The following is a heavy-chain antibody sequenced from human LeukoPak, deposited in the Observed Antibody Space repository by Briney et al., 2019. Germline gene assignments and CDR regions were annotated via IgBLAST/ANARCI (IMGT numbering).Heavy chain of an antibody. V-gene: IGHV1-69*01. CDR1: GGTFSSYA. CDR2: IIPIFGTA. Sequence: GASVKVSCKASGGTFSSYAISWVRQAPGQGLEWMGGIIPIFGTANYAQRFQGRVTITADESTSTAYMELSSLRSEDTAVYYCARDSAVPTIFGVGNAYFQHWGQGTLVTVSS. D-gene: IGHD3-3*01. CDR3: ARDSAVPTIFGVGNAYFQH. J-gene: IGHJ1*01.